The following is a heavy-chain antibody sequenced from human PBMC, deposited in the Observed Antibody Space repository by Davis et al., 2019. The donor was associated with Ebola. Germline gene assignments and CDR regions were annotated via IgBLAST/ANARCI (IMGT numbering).Heavy chain of an antibody. J-gene: IGHJ4*02. CDR1: GYSFSKYW. CDR3: ARQGTTSWDS. Sequence: GESLKISCKGSGYSFSKYWIAWVRQMPGKGLEWMGFIFPDDSDATYSPSFQGQVTFSVGKSIRTAYLHWNSLKASDTATYYCARQGTTSWDSWGQGTLVTVSS. V-gene: IGHV5-51*01. D-gene: IGHD2-2*01. CDR2: IFPDDSDA.